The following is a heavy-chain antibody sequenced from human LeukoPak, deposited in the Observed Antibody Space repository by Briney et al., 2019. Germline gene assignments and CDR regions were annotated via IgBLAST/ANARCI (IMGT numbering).Heavy chain of an antibody. CDR3: ARVPYYDILTGYNDY. V-gene: IGHV3-21*01. Sequence: KAGGSLRLSCAASGFTFSSYSMHWVRQAPGKGLEWVSFISSSSGYIYYADSVKGRFTISRDNAKNSLYLQMNSLRAEDTAVYYCARVPYYDILTGYNDYWGQGTLVTVSS. CDR2: ISSSSGYI. CDR1: GFTFSSYS. D-gene: IGHD3-9*01. J-gene: IGHJ4*02.